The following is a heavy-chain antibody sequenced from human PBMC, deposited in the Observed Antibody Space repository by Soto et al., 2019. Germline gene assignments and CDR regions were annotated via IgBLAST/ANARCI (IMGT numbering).Heavy chain of an antibody. CDR1: GGTFGSYS. D-gene: IGHD4-17*01. J-gene: IGHJ4*02. CDR2: IIPTFGTA. CDR3: VRDVTVTTYYFDY. Sequence: ASFKVSCKASGGTFGSYSISRVRQSPGQVLEWLGGIIPTFGTANYAQKFQGRVTITADKSTSTAYMELSSLRSEDTAVYYCVRDVTVTTYYFDYWGQGTLVTVSS. V-gene: IGHV1-69*06.